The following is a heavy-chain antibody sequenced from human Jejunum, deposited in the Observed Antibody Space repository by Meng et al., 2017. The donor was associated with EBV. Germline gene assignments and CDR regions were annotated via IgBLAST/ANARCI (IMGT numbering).Heavy chain of an antibody. CDR3: ARSGAIIGVQGAPDY. J-gene: IGHJ4*02. Sequence: GQRPPWGAGLVNPSGTLPPTCAVSGGSFGGYFWTWIRQAPGKGLEWIGEINQVGSTNYNPSLKSRVTISVDTSNIQFSLKVTSVTAADTAVYYCARSGAIIGVQGAPDYWGQGTLVTVSS. V-gene: IGHV4-34*01. D-gene: IGHD3-3*01. CDR1: GGSFGGYF. CDR2: INQVGST.